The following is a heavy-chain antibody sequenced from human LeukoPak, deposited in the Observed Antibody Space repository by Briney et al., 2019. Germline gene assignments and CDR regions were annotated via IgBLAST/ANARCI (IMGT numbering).Heavy chain of an antibody. CDR3: AREGCSSTSCYAGGVWFDP. D-gene: IGHD2-2*01. Sequence: PSETLSLTCTVSGGSISSYYWSWIRQPAGKGLEWIGRIYTSGSTNYNPSLKSRVTMSVDTSKNRFSLKLSSVTAADTAVYYCAREGCSSTSCYAGGVWFDPWGQGTLVTVSS. V-gene: IGHV4-4*07. CDR2: IYTSGST. J-gene: IGHJ5*02. CDR1: GGSISSYY.